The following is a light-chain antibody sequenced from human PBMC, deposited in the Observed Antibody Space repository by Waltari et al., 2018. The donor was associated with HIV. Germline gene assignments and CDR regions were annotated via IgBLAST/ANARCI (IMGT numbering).Light chain of an antibody. CDR3: AAWEDSLNGWV. V-gene: IGLV1-44*01. J-gene: IGLJ3*02. Sequence: QSVLTQPPSASGTPGQRVTISCSGSSSNIGSNTVNWYQQLPGTAPKLLIYSNNQRPSGVPDRFSGSKSGTSASRAISGLQSEDEADYYCAAWEDSLNGWVCGGGTKLTVL. CDR1: SSNIGSNT. CDR2: SNN.